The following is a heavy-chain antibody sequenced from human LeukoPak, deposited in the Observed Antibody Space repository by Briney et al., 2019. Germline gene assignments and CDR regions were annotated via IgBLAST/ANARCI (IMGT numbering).Heavy chain of an antibody. CDR3: ARETTDPTNYYYYYGMDV. CDR2: IRSKADGGTP. D-gene: IGHD1-1*01. CDR1: GFSFSDAW. Sequence: GGSLRLSCAASGFSFSDAWMNWVRQAPGKGLEWVGHIRSKADGGTPDYIAPVKGRFTISRDDSKDTLYLQMNSLNTEDTAVYYCARETTDPTNYYYYYGMDVWGQGTTVTVSS. V-gene: IGHV3-15*07. J-gene: IGHJ6*02.